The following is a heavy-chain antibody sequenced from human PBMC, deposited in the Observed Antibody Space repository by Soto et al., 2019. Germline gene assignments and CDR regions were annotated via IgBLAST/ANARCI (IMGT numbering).Heavy chain of an antibody. CDR2: ISYSSSAI. Sequence: EVQLVESGEGLVQPGGSLRLSCAASGFTFSSYSMNWVRQAPGKGLEWVSSISYSSSAIYYADSVKGRFTISRDNAKNSLYLQINSLRAEDTAVSYCARAYLYSYGYTHWYSDLWGRGTLVTVSS. J-gene: IGHJ2*01. CDR1: GFTFSSYS. CDR3: ARAYLYSYGYTHWYSDL. V-gene: IGHV3-21*01. D-gene: IGHD5-18*01.